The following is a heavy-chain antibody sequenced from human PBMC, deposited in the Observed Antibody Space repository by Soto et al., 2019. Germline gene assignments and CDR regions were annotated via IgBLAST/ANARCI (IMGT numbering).Heavy chain of an antibody. Sequence: PSETLSLPCAVSGGSLSSGGYSWGRIRQPPGKGPEWIGYIYHSGSTYYNPSLKSRATISVDRSKNQFSLKLSSVTAADTAVYYCARIIAVAGHFDYWGQGTLVTVSS. J-gene: IGHJ4*02. D-gene: IGHD6-19*01. V-gene: IGHV4-30-2*01. CDR3: ARIIAVAGHFDY. CDR1: GGSLSSGGYS. CDR2: IYHSGST.